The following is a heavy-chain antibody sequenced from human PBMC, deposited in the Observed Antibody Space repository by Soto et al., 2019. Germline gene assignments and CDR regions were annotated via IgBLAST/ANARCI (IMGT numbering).Heavy chain of an antibody. V-gene: IGHV1-69*01. J-gene: IGHJ4*02. D-gene: IGHD1-26*01. CDR1: GGTFSSNA. Sequence: QVRLVQSGAEVKKPGSSVKVSCKASGGTFSSNAISWVRQAPGQGLEWMGGIIPLFGRANYAQKFQGRVTITADESTSTAYMELSSLRSEDTAVYYCAKGGRPWELRCYFDYWGQGTLVTVSS. CDR3: AKGGRPWELRCYFDY. CDR2: IIPLFGRA.